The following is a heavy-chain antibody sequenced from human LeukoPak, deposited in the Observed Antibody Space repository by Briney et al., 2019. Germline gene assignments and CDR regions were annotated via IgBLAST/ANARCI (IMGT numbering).Heavy chain of an antibody. CDR1: GFTFSNHG. V-gene: IGHV3-33*08. D-gene: IGHD1-1*01. CDR2: IWYDGSNK. J-gene: IGHJ5*02. Sequence: GGSLRLSCEASGFTFSNHGMHWVRQAPGKGLEWVALIWYDGSNKEYAESVKGRFTISRDNSKNTLYLQMNSLRDEDTAVYYCARDQGTSTTAPKRKGRFDPWGQGTLVTVSS. CDR3: ARDQGTSTTAPKRKGRFDP.